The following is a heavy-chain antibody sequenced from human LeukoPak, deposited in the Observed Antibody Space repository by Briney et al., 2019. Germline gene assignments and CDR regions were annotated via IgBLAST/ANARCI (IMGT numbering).Heavy chain of an antibody. J-gene: IGHJ5*02. CDR1: GGSFSGYY. Sequence: SETLSLTCTVYGGSFSGYYWSWIRQPPGKGLEWLGEINHSGSTNYNPSLKSRVTISVDTSKNQFSLKLSSVTAADTAVYYCARGRKVPGGYCSSTSCYGSNRRNWFDPWGQGTLVTVYS. V-gene: IGHV4-34*01. D-gene: IGHD2-2*01. CDR3: ARGRKVPGGYCSSTSCYGSNRRNWFDP. CDR2: INHSGST.